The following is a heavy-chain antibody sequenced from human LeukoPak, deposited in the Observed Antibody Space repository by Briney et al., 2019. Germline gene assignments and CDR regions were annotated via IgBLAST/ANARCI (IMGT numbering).Heavy chain of an antibody. CDR2: IYHSGST. Sequence: SETLSLTCAVSGGSISTTNWWTWVRQPPGKGLEWIGEIYHSGSTNYNPSLKSRVTISVDTSKNQFSLKLSSVTAADTAVYYCARHEAAAGTRDYWGQGTLVTVSS. D-gene: IGHD6-13*01. CDR3: ARHEAAAGTRDY. CDR1: GGSISTTNW. J-gene: IGHJ4*02. V-gene: IGHV4-4*02.